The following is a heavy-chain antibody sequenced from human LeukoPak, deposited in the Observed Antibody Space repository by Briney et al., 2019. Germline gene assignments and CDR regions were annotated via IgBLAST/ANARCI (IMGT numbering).Heavy chain of an antibody. CDR1: GGTFSSYA. J-gene: IGHJ4*02. D-gene: IGHD6-19*01. Sequence: ASVKVSCKASGGTFSSYAISWVRQAPGQGLEWMGGIIPIFGTANYAQKFQGRVTITTDESTSTAYMELSSLSSEDTAVYYCARGIYSSGWYFDYWGQGTLVTVSS. V-gene: IGHV1-69*05. CDR2: IIPIFGTA. CDR3: ARGIYSSGWYFDY.